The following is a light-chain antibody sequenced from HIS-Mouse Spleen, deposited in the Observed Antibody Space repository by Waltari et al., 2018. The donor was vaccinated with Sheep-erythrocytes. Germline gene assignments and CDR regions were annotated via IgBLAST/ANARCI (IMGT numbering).Light chain of an antibody. CDR2: QDS. CDR1: KLGDKY. Sequence: SYELTQPPSVSVSPGQTASITCSGAKLGDKYACWYQQKPGQSPVLDIYQDSKRPSGIPERFSGSNSGNTATLTISGTQAMDEADYYCQAWDSSTYVFGTGTKVTVL. CDR3: QAWDSSTYV. V-gene: IGLV3-1*01. J-gene: IGLJ1*01.